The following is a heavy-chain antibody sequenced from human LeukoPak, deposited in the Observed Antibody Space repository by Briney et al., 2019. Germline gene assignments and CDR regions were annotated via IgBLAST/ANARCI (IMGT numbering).Heavy chain of an antibody. J-gene: IGHJ4*02. Sequence: GDPRKISGRVSGSTFTSYWIAGGGQMPGKGLKWMGIIYPGDSDTRYSPSFQGQVTISAGKSISTAYLQWSSLKASDTAMYYCARHHGGVDYWGQGTLVTVSS. V-gene: IGHV5-51*01. CDR2: IYPGDSDT. CDR1: GSTFTSYW. CDR3: ARHHGGVDY.